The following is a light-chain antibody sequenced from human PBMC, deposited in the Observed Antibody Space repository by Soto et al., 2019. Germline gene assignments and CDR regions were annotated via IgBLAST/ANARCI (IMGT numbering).Light chain of an antibody. V-gene: IGKV3-20*01. J-gene: IGKJ1*01. CDR3: QQYGSSPET. CDR1: QSVSSSY. Sequence: EIVLTQSPGTLSLSPGERATLSCRASQSVSSSYLAWYQQKPGQAPRLLIYGASSRATGIPDRFSGSGSGTDFTLTISRLEPEDFAVYXCQQYGSSPETFGQGTKV. CDR2: GAS.